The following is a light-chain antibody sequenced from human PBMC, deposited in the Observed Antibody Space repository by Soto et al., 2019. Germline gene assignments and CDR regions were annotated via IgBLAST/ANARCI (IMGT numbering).Light chain of an antibody. J-gene: IGKJ4*01. CDR1: QGINSW. Sequence: DIQMTQSPSSVSASVGDRVTMTCRASQGINSWLAWYQQKPGKAPKLLIYDASNLETGVPSRFSGSGSGTDFTFTISSLQPEDIATYYCQQYDNLPLTFGGGTKVDIK. V-gene: IGKV1-33*01. CDR2: DAS. CDR3: QQYDNLPLT.